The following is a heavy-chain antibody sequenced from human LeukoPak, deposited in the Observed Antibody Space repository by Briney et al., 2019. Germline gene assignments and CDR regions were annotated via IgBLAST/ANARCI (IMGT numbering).Heavy chain of an antibody. J-gene: IGHJ4*02. D-gene: IGHD3-22*01. CDR2: ISGSGGYT. Sequence: GGSLRLSCAASGFTFSSCAMSWVRQAPGKGLEWVSAISGSGGYTFYSDSVKGRFTISRDNSKNTLSLQMNSLRAEDTAVYYCAQDATDFDSSGQTYFDNWDQGTLVTVSS. CDR1: GFTFSSCA. CDR3: AQDATDFDSSGQTYFDN. V-gene: IGHV3-23*01.